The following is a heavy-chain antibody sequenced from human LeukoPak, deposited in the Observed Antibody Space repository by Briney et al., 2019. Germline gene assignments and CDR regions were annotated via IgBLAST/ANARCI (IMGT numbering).Heavy chain of an antibody. CDR3: AKDSRYSYGFLDY. Sequence: PGGSLRLSCAASGFTFSGYAMSWVRQAPGKGLEWVSAISGSGTSTYYADSVKARFTISRDNAKNTLHLQMNSLRAEDTAVYYCAKDSRYSYGFLDYWGQGTLVSVSS. V-gene: IGHV3-23*01. CDR1: GFTFSGYA. D-gene: IGHD5-18*01. CDR2: ISGSGTST. J-gene: IGHJ4*02.